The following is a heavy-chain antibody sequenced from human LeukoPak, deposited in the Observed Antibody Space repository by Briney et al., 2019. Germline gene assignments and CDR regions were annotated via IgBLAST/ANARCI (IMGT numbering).Heavy chain of an antibody. D-gene: IGHD6-19*01. CDR3: ARGDSSGWYYFDY. V-gene: IGHV3-30-3*01. J-gene: IGHJ4*02. Sequence: GGSLRLSCAASGFTFSSYAMHWVRQAPGKGLEWVAVISYDGSNKYYADSVKGRFTISRDNSKNTLYLQMNSLRAEDTAVSYCARGDSSGWYYFDYWGQGTLVTVSS. CDR1: GFTFSSYA. CDR2: ISYDGSNK.